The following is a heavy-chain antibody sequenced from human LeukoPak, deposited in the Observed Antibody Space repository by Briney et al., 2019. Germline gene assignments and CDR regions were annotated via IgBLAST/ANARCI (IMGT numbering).Heavy chain of an antibody. CDR1: GGSISSSSYY. J-gene: IGHJ4*02. CDR2: IYYSGST. D-gene: IGHD6-6*01. Sequence: ASETLSLTCTVSGGSISSSSYYWGWIRQPPGKGLEWIGSIYYSGSTYYNPPLKSRVTISVDTSKNQFSLKLSSVTAADTAVYYCARRFSSIAARSHFDYWGQGTLVTVSS. CDR3: ARRFSSIAARSHFDY. V-gene: IGHV4-39*01.